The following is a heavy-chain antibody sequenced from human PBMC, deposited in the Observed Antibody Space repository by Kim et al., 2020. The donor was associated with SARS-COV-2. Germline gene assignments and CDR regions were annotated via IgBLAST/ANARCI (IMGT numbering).Heavy chain of an antibody. V-gene: IGHV1-69*01. CDR3: ARGRYYDILTGFDY. D-gene: IGHD3-9*01. J-gene: IGHJ4*02. Sequence: AQNFQGRVTITADESTSTAYMELSSLRSEDTAVYYCARGRYYDILTGFDYWGQGTLVTVSS.